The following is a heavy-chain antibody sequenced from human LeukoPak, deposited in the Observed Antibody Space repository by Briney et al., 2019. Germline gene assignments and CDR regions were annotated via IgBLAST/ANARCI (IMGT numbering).Heavy chain of an antibody. J-gene: IGHJ6*02. V-gene: IGHV3-74*01. CDR1: GFTFSSYW. CDR3: ARDRQYDMDV. CDR2: INSDGSST. Sequence: GGSLRLSCAASGFTFSSYWMHWARHAPGKGLVWVSHINSDGSSTSYADSVKGRFTISRDNAKNAVYLQMNSLRVEDTAVYYCARDRQYDMDVWGQGTTVTVSS.